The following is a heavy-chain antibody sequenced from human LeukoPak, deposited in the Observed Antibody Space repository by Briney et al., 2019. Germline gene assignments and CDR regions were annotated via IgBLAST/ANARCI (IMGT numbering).Heavy chain of an antibody. V-gene: IGHV1-2*02. CDR1: GYTFTDYY. CDR2: INPNSGGT. D-gene: IGHD3-16*02. CDR3: ATGQIMITFGGVIDAYNWFDP. J-gene: IGHJ5*02. Sequence: ASVRVSCKASGYTFTDYYIHWVRQAPGQGLEWMGWINPNSGGTNYAQRFQGRVTVTRDTSISTAYMELSRLRSDDTAVYYCATGQIMITFGGVIDAYNWFDPWGQGTLVTVSS.